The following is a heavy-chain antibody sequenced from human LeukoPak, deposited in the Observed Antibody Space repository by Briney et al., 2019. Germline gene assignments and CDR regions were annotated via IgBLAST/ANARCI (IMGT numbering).Heavy chain of an antibody. J-gene: IGHJ6*03. CDR3: ARDADGGAARGYYMDV. Sequence: QPGGSLRLSCAASGFTFSRYWMTWVRQAPGKGLEWVATIRQDGSEKYYVDSVKGRFTVSRDNAKNSLYLQMNSLRVEDTAVYYCARDADGGAARGYYMDVWGKGTTVTVSS. CDR1: GFTFSRYW. V-gene: IGHV3-7*01. CDR2: IRQDGSEK. D-gene: IGHD3-10*01.